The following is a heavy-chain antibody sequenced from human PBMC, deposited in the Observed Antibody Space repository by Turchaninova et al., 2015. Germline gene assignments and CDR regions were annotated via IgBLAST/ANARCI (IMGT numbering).Heavy chain of an antibody. Sequence: GGSLRLSCVDSGFTYSNFAMNWVRQAPGRGPEWLSSISATGGNTYYTDSVKGRFTISRDKSKNTLTLHMDSLRADDTAVYYCAKGNQASPHQLLMTHWGQGTLVTVSS. CDR1: GFTYSNFA. D-gene: IGHD2-2*01. CDR3: AKGNQASPHQLLMTH. CDR2: ISATGGNT. V-gene: IGHV3-23*01. J-gene: IGHJ4*02.